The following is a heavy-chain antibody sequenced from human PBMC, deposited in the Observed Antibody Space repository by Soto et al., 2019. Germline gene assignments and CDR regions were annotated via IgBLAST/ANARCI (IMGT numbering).Heavy chain of an antibody. CDR1: GYSFTSYS. CDR3: ARLGCSSTSCYAYYYYGMDV. V-gene: IGHV5-10-1*01. J-gene: IGHJ6*02. D-gene: IGHD2-2*01. CDR2: IDPSDSYT. Sequence: GESLKISCKGSGYSFTSYSISWVRQMPGKGLEWMGRIDPSDSYTNYSPSFQGHVTLSADKSISTAYLQWSSLKDSDTAMYYCARLGCSSTSCYAYYYYGMDVWGQGTTVTVSS.